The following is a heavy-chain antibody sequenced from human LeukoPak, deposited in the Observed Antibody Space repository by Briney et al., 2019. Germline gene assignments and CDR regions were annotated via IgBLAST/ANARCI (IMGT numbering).Heavy chain of an antibody. CDR3: ARDPPAYCGGDCYNY. J-gene: IGHJ4*02. V-gene: IGHV1-2*02. D-gene: IGHD2-21*02. CDR2: INPNSGGT. Sequence: ASVKVSCKASGGTFSSYAISWVRQAPGQGLEWMGWINPNSGGTNYAQKFQGRVTMTRDTSISTAYMELSRLRSDDTAVYYCARDPPAYCGGDCYNYWGQGTLVTVSS. CDR1: GGTFSSYA.